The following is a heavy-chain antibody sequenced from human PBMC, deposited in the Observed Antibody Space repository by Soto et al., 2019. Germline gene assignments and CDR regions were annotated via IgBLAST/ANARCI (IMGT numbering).Heavy chain of an antibody. V-gene: IGHV1-8*01. CDR3: ARGSLYYDFWSGYYTAGGMDV. CDR2: MNPNSGNT. Sequence: GPPVKVSCKASGYTFTSYDINWVRQATGQGLEWMGWMNPNSGNTGYAQKFQGRVTMTRNTSISTAYMELSSLRSEDTAVYYCARGSLYYDFWSGYYTAGGMDVWAKGPRSPSP. D-gene: IGHD3-3*01. CDR1: GYTFTSYD. J-gene: IGHJ6*02.